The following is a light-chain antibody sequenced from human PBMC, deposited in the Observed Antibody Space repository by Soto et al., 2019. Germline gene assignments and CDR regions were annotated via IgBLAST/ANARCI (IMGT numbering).Light chain of an antibody. CDR1: SGTIGSNY. V-gene: IGLV6-57*04. CDR2: EDD. J-gene: IGLJ3*02. CDR3: HSYDSDIWI. Sequence: NFMLTQPHSVSESPGETVTISCTRSSGTIGSNYMQWFQQRPHSAPATLIFEDDQRPSGVPARVSGSIDTSSNSASLTISGLQSEDEADYFCHSYDSDIWIFGGGTKLTVL.